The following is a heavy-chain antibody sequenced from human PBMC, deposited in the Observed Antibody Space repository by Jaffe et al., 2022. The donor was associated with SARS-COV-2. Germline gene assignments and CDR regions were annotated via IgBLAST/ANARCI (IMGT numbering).Heavy chain of an antibody. CDR3: AREGARPSDSPDDDAFDI. V-gene: IGHV3-21*01. CDR2: ISSSSSYI. Sequence: EVQLVESGGGLVKPGGSLRLSCAASGFTFSSYSMNWVRQAPGKGLEWVSSISSSSSYIYYADSVKGRFTISRDNAKNSLYLQMNSLRAEDTAVYYCAREGARPSDSPDDDAFDIWGQGTMVTVSS. J-gene: IGHJ3*02. CDR1: GFTFSSYS. D-gene: IGHD3-22*01.